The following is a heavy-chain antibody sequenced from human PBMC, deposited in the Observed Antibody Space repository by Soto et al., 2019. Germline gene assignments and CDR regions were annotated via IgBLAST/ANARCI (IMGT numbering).Heavy chain of an antibody. J-gene: IGHJ4*02. CDR2: ISSSASYM. V-gene: IGHV3-21*02. CDR3: ARECVDTVTSITIPFDY. Sequence: EVQLLQSGGGLVKPGGSLRLSCATSGFTFSRCDMNWVRQAPGKGLEWVSFISSSASYMYYADSVKGRFTISRDNSKKSLYLQINSLRADDTAVYYCARECVDTVTSITIPFDYWGQGALVSVSS. D-gene: IGHD5-12*01. CDR1: GFTFSRCD.